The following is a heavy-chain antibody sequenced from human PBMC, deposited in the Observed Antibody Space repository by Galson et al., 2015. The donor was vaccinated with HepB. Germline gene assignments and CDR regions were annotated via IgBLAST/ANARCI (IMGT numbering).Heavy chain of an antibody. CDR2: INTYNGQT. CDR1: GYTFTSHN. V-gene: IGHV1-18*01. CDR3: ARRNFDEEAFDY. J-gene: IGHJ4*02. Sequence: SVKVSCKASGYTFTSHNLDWLRQAPGQGPEWAGRINTYNGQTDFAQKFQGRVTMTIETSTSTAYLELRSLSSDDTAVYYCARRNFDEEAFDYWGQGTLVTVSS.